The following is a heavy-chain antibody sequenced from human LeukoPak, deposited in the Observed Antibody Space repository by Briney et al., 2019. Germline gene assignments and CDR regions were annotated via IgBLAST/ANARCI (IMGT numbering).Heavy chain of an antibody. CDR3: AREGYDSSGYSYYFDY. J-gene: IGHJ4*02. CDR2: INAGNGNT. CDR1: GYTFTSYA. D-gene: IGHD3-22*01. V-gene: IGHV1-3*03. Sequence: ASVKVSCKASGYTFTSYAMHWVRQAPGQRLEWMGWINAGNGNTEYSQEFQGRVTITRDTSASTAYMELSSLRSEDMAVYYCAREGYDSSGYSYYFDYWGQGTLVTVSS.